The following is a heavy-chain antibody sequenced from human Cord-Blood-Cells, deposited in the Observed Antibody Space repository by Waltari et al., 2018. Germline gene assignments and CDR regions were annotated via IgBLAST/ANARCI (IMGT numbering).Heavy chain of an antibody. Sequence: QVQLVQSGAEVKKPGASVTVSCKASGYTFTGYYMHWVRQAPGQGLEWMGWINPNSGGTNYAQKFQGRVTMTRDTSISTAYMELSRLRSDDTAVYYCARVPYYDFWSGYYDYWGQGTLVTVSS. CDR1: GYTFTGYY. CDR3: ARVPYYDFWSGYYDY. CDR2: INPNSGGT. V-gene: IGHV1-2*02. D-gene: IGHD3-3*01. J-gene: IGHJ4*02.